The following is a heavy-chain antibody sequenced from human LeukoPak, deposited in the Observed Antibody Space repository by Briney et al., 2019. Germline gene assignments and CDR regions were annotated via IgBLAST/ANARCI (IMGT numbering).Heavy chain of an antibody. D-gene: IGHD3-10*01. CDR3: ARGNRRLGYYGSGSRLPYDS. V-gene: IGHV4-34*01. CDR2: FTHLETT. J-gene: IGHJ5*02. Sequence: SETLSLTCDVYGGSFSGYYWTWLRQPPGKGLEWLGEFTHLETTNYNPSLKSRVTVSVDTSKNQFSLRLTSVTAADTAVYFCARGNRRLGYYGSGSRLPYDSWGQGTLVTVSS. CDR1: GGSFSGYY.